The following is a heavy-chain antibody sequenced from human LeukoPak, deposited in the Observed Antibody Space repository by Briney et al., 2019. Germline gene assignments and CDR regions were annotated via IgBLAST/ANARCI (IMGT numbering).Heavy chain of an antibody. Sequence: SSETLSLTCAVYGVSFSGYYWSWIRQPPGKGLEWIGEVNHGGSTNYNPSRKSRVTISIDTSKNQFSLKLSSVTAADTAVYYCARDYVGVAGTFDYWGQGTLVTVSS. CDR2: VNHGGST. D-gene: IGHD6-19*01. V-gene: IGHV4-34*01. J-gene: IGHJ4*02. CDR3: ARDYVGVAGTFDY. CDR1: GVSFSGYY.